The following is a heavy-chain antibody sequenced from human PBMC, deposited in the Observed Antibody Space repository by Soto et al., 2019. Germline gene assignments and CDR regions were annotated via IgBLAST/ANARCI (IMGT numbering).Heavy chain of an antibody. CDR3: ARGGTLFEWWSGPLRMVPYFDH. J-gene: IGHJ4*02. Sequence: SEPLSLTCTVSCGSISGHYWTWIRQPPGKGLEWIGYIFYSGSTNYNPSLKSRVTISVDTSKNQFSLKLTSVIAADTAVYYCARGGTLFEWWSGPLRMVPYFDHLGRGLLGTVSS. CDR2: IFYSGST. D-gene: IGHD2-15*01. V-gene: IGHV4-59*11. CDR1: CGSISGHY.